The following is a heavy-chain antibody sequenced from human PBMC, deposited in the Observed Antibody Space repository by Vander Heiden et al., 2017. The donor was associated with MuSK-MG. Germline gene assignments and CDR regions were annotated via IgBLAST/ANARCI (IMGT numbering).Heavy chain of an antibody. CDR3: AKEYCTNGVCYAGDYFDY. D-gene: IGHD2-8*01. J-gene: IGHJ4*02. CDR1: GFTFSSYG. V-gene: IGHV3-33*06. CDR2: IWYDGSNK. Sequence: QVQLVESGGGVVHPGMSLRLSCAASGFTFSSYGMHWVPQAPGKGLEWVAVIWYDGSNKYYADSVKGRFTISRDNSKNTLYLQMNSLRAEDTAVYYCAKEYCTNGVCYAGDYFDYWGQGTLVTVSS.